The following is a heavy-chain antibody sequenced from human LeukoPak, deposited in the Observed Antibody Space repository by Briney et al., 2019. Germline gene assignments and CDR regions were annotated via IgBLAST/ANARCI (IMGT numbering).Heavy chain of an antibody. Sequence: PLGGSLRLSCAASGFTFDDYAMHWVRQAPGKGLEWVSGISWNSVSIGYADSVKGRFTISRDNAKNSLYLQMNSLRAEDTALYYCAKAPGVGRNWFDPWGQGTLVTVSS. CDR3: AKAPGVGRNWFDP. V-gene: IGHV3-9*01. CDR1: GFTFDDYA. CDR2: ISWNSVSI. D-gene: IGHD1-26*01. J-gene: IGHJ5*02.